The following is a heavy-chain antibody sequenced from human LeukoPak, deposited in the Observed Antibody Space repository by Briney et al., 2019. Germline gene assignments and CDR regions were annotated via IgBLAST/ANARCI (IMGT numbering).Heavy chain of an antibody. Sequence: QTGGSLRLSCVVSGLNIDTAYMTWVRQAPGKGLEWVSLIYSGGTTYYADSVRGRFTISRDLSTNTIYLQMDSLRADDTAVYYCARDAGYDSGWTRFDFWGQGTLVTVSS. CDR3: ARDAGYDSGWTRFDF. V-gene: IGHV3-53*01. J-gene: IGHJ4*02. CDR1: GLNIDTAY. D-gene: IGHD5-12*01. CDR2: IYSGGTT.